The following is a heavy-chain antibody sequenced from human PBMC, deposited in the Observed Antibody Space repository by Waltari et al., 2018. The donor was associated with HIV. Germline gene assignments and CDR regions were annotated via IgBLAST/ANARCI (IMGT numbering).Heavy chain of an antibody. CDR3: ARIAYSSAWLPDY. V-gene: IGHV4-59*01. CDR2: IHYGGAT. J-gene: IGHJ4*02. D-gene: IGHD6-19*01. Sequence: QVQLQESGPGLVKPSETLSLSCSVSGGSINNYYWSWIRQPPGKGLEWIGNIHYGGATVYKYSLKRRITVSLDTSKNQFSLKLRSVTAADTAVYHCARIAYSSAWLPDYWGQGTLVTVSS. CDR1: GGSINNYY.